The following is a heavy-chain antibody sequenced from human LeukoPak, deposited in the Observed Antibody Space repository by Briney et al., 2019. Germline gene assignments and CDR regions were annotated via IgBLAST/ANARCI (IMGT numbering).Heavy chain of an antibody. CDR1: GFTFSSYA. V-gene: IGHV3-30*04. CDR3: ARDLYSYGYYLDY. J-gene: IGHJ4*02. D-gene: IGHD5-18*01. Sequence: GRSLRLSCAASGFTFSSYAMHWVRQAPGKGLEWVAVISYDGSNKYYADSVKGRFTISRDNSKNTLYLQMNSLRAEDTAVYYCARDLYSYGYYLDYWGQGTLVTVSS. CDR2: ISYDGSNK.